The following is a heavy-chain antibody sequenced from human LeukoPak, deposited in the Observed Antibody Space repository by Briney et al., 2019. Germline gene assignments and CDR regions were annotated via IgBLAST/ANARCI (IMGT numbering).Heavy chain of an antibody. CDR1: GFIFSSFE. D-gene: IGHD2/OR15-2a*01. CDR2: ISRSGDTR. J-gene: IGHJ4*02. V-gene: IGHV3-48*03. Sequence: GGSLRLSCAASGFIFSSFEMNWVRQAPGKGLEWISYISRSGDTRDYADSVKGRFTISRDNAKNSLFLQVNSLSVEDTAVYYCTREGTTSGFFHWGQGTLVTVSS. CDR3: TREGTTSGFFH.